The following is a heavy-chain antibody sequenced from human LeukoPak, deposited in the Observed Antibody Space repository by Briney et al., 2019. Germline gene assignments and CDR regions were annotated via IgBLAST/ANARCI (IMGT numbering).Heavy chain of an antibody. CDR3: AREDGDAFDI. CDR2: ISRSGEST. V-gene: IGHV3-23*01. CDR1: GFTFSNYA. Sequence: GGSLRLSCAASGFTFSNYAMNWVRQAPGKGLEWVSGISRSGESTYYADSVKGRFTSSRDNAKNSLYLQMNSLRVEDTAVYYCAREDGDAFDIWGQGTMVSVSS. D-gene: IGHD5-24*01. J-gene: IGHJ3*02.